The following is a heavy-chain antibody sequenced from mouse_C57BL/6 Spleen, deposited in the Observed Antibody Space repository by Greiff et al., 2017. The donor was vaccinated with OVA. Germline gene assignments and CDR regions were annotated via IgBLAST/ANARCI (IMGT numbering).Heavy chain of an antibody. Sequence: VQLQQSGPELVKPGASVKMSCKASGYTFTDYNMHWVKQSHGKSLEWIGYINPNNGGTSYNQKFKGKATLTVNKSSSTAYMELRSLTSEDSAVYCCTGTGTVFAYWGQGTLVTVSA. CDR2: INPNNGGT. V-gene: IGHV1-22*01. CDR1: GYTFTDYN. J-gene: IGHJ3*01. CDR3: TGTGTVFAY. D-gene: IGHD4-1*01.